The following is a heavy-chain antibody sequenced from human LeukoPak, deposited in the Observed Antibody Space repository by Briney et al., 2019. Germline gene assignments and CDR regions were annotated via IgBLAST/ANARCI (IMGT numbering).Heavy chain of an antibody. D-gene: IGHD3-10*01. V-gene: IGHV4-34*01. CDR2: INHSGST. CDR3: ARGLINLRYNWFDP. Sequence: SETLSLTCAVYGGSFSGYYWSWIRQPPGKGLEWIGEINHSGSTNYNPSLKSRVTISVDTSKNQFSLKLSSVTAADTAVYYCARGLINLRYNWFDPWGQGTLLTVSS. J-gene: IGHJ5*02. CDR1: GGSFSGYY.